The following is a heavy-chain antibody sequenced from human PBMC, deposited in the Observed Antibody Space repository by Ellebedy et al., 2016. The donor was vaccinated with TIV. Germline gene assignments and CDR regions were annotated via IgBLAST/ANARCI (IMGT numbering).Heavy chain of an antibody. CDR3: TRDPCSTTSCPWSDP. CDR2: INPNSGGT. J-gene: IGHJ5*02. Sequence: ASVKVSCKASGYIFTGYYMHWVRQAPGQGLEWMGWINPNSGGTNYAQKFQGRVTMTRDTSISTAYMELSRLRSDDTAVYYCTRDPCSTTSCPWSDPWGKGTLVTVSS. V-gene: IGHV1-2*02. CDR1: GYIFTGYY. D-gene: IGHD2-2*01.